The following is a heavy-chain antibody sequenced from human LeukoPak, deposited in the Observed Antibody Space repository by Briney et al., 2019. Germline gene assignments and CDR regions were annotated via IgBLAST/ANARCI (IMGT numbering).Heavy chain of an antibody. CDR3: ARGDSGYDYHWFDP. Sequence: SETLSLTCTVSGGSLRNYYWGWIRQPPGKGLEWIGYIYYSGSTNYNPSLKSRVTISVDTSKNQFSLKLSSVTAADTAVYYCARGDSGYDYHWFDPWGQGTLVTVSS. CDR1: GGSLRNYY. CDR2: IYYSGST. D-gene: IGHD5-12*01. V-gene: IGHV4-59*01. J-gene: IGHJ5*02.